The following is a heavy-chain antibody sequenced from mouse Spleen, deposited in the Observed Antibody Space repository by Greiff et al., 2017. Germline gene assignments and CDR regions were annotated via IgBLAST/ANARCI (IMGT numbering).Heavy chain of an antibody. Sequence: EVQRVESGGGLVKPGGSLKLSCAASGFAFSSYDMSWVRQTPEKRLEWVATISSGGSYTYYPDSVKGRFTISRDNAKNTLYLQMSSLRSEDTAMYYCASPDGYYVDAMDYWGQGTSVTVSS. CDR2: ISSGGSYT. J-gene: IGHJ4*01. D-gene: IGHD2-3*01. CDR1: GFAFSSYD. CDR3: ASPDGYYVDAMDY. V-gene: IGHV5-9-3*01.